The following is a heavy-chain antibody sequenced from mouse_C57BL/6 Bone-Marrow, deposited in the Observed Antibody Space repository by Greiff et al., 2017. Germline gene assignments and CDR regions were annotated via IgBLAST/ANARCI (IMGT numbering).Heavy chain of an antibody. CDR1: GYTFTNYW. J-gene: IGHJ4*01. D-gene: IGHD2-4*01. V-gene: IGHV1-64*01. Sequence: VQLQQSGAELVKPGASVKLSCKASGYTFTNYWMHWVKQRPGQGLEWIGMMHPNGGSPDYNEKFKSEATLRVDKSSRPAYMELSSLTSEDSAVYYCARSYDYDDYTMDYWGQGTSVTVAS. CDR2: MHPNGGSP. CDR3: ARSYDYDDYTMDY.